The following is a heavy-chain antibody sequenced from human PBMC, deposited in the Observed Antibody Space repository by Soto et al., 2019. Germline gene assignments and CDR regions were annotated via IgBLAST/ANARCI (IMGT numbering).Heavy chain of an antibody. D-gene: IGHD2-15*01. Sequence: SETLSLTCTVSGGSISSGGYYWSWIRKHPGKGLEWIGYIYYSGSTYYNPSLKSRVTIPVDTSKNQFSLKLSSVTAADTAVYYCASYEDNPADTVVVVAGTPRDFWGRGALVTVSS. CDR2: IYYSGST. V-gene: IGHV4-31*03. CDR3: ASYEDNPADTVVVVAGTPRDF. J-gene: IGHJ4*02. CDR1: GGSISSGGYY.